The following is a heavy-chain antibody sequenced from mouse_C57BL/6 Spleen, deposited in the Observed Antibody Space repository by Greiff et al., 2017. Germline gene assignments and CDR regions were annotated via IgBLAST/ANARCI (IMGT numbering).Heavy chain of an antibody. D-gene: IGHD1-2*01. CDR1: GYTFTSYW. J-gene: IGHJ2*01. V-gene: IGHV1-55*01. CDR3: ARRLGYYFDY. CDR2: IYPGSGSP. Sequence: VQLQQPGAELVKPGASVKMSCKASGYTFTSYWITWVKQRPGQGLEWIGVIYPGSGSPNYNEKFKSKATLTVDPSSSTSSMQLSSLTSEDSAVYYCARRLGYYFDYWGQGTTLTVSS.